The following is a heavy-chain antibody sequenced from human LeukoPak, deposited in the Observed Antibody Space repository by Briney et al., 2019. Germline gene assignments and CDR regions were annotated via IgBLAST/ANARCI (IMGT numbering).Heavy chain of an antibody. D-gene: IGHD5-24*01. V-gene: IGHV1-69*06. CDR3: ARVQRSYYYMDV. Sequence: SVKVSCKASGGTFSSYAISWVRQAPGQGLEWMGGIIPIFGTANYAQKFQGRVTITADKSTSTAYMELSSLRSEDTAVYYCARVQRSYYYMDVWGKGTTVTVSS. J-gene: IGHJ6*03. CDR2: IIPIFGTA. CDR1: GGTFSSYA.